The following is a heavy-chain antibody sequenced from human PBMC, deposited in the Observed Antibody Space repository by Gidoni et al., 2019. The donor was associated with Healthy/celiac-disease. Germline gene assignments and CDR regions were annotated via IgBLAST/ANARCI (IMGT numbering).Heavy chain of an antibody. D-gene: IGHD6-13*01. J-gene: IGHJ4*02. Sequence: QVQLQESGPGLVKPSQTLSLTGTVSGGSISSGGYYWSWIRQQPGKGLEWIGYIYYSGSTYYNPSLKSRVTISVDTSKNQFSLKLSSVTAADTAVYYCARTTLAAPPAFFFDYWGQGTLVTVSS. CDR3: ARTTLAAPPAFFFDY. V-gene: IGHV4-31*03. CDR2: IYYSGST. CDR1: GGSISSGGYY.